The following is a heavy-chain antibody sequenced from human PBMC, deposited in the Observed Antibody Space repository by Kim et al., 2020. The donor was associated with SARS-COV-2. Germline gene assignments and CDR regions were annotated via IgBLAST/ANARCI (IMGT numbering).Heavy chain of an antibody. CDR3: AIQERGSGWPRRYFDY. D-gene: IGHD6-19*01. CDR2: IIPIFGTA. V-gene: IGHV1-69*13. CDR1: GGTFSSYA. Sequence: SVKVSCKASGGTFSSYAISWVRQAPGQGLEWMGGIIPIFGTANYAQKFQGRVTITADESTSTAYMELSSLRSEDTAVYYCAIQERGSGWPRRYFDYWGQGTLVTVSS. J-gene: IGHJ4*02.